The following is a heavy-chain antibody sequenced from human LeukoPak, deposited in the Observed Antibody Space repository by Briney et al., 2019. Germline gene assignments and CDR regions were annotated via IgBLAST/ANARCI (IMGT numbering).Heavy chain of an antibody. D-gene: IGHD1-26*01. CDR3: VKGGWVGATCDY. CDR1: GFTVSSNY. V-gene: IGHV3-53*01. CDR2: IYSGGST. J-gene: IGHJ4*02. Sequence: GGSLRLSCAASGFTVSSNYMSWVRQAPGKGLEWVSVIYSGGSTYYADSVKGRFTISRDNSKNTLYLQMNSLRVEDTAVYYCVKGGWVGATCDYWGQGTLVTVSS.